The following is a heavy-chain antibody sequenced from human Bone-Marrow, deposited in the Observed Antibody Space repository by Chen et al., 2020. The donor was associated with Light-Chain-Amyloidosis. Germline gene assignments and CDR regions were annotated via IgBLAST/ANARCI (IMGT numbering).Heavy chain of an antibody. CDR3: ARRRDGYNFDY. D-gene: IGHD5-12*01. CDR1: GYTFPNYW. Sequence: EVQLEQSGPEVKKPGESLKISCKGSGYTFPNYWIGWVRQMPGKGLEWMGVIYPDDSDARYSPSFAGQVTISADQSITTAYLQWRSLTASDTAMYYCARRRDGYNFDYWGQGTLVTVSS. J-gene: IGHJ4*02. V-gene: IGHV5-51*01. CDR2: IYPDDSDA.